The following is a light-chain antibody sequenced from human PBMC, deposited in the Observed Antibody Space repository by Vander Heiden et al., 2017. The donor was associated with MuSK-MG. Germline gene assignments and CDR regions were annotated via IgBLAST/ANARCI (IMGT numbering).Light chain of an antibody. CDR2: AAS. V-gene: IGKV1D-12*01. CDR1: QGISSW. Sequence: IQMTQSPSSVSASLAGRVPITCRASQGISSWLALYQQKPGKAPKLLIYAASSLQSGVPSRFRGRGFGTDFTLTIRRPQPEDFATYYCQQANSFPLTFGQGTRLEIK. J-gene: IGKJ5*01. CDR3: QQANSFPLT.